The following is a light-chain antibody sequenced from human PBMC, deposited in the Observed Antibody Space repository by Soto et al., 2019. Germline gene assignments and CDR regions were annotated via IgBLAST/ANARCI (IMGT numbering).Light chain of an antibody. CDR1: SSNIGGNS. V-gene: IGLV1-51*01. Sequence: QSVLTHPPSVCAAPGQKVTISCSGSSSNIGGNSVSWYQQLPGTAPKLLIYDDNKRPSGIPDRFSGSKSGTSATLGITGFQTGDEADYYCGSWDSSLSADVFGTGTKVTVL. J-gene: IGLJ1*01. CDR3: GSWDSSLSADV. CDR2: DDN.